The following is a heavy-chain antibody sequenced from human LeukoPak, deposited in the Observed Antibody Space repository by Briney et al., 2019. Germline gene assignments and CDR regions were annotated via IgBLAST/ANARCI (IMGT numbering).Heavy chain of an antibody. D-gene: IGHD2-8*01. CDR1: GGSISSSSYY. Sequence: PSETLSLTCTVSGGSISSSSYYWGWIRQPPGKGPEWIGSIYYSGSTHYNPSLKSRVTISVDTSKNQFSLKLSSVTAADTAVYYCARHPPVLMVRPVGWFDPWGQGTLVTVSS. CDR3: ARHPPVLMVRPVGWFDP. CDR2: IYYSGST. V-gene: IGHV4-39*01. J-gene: IGHJ5*02.